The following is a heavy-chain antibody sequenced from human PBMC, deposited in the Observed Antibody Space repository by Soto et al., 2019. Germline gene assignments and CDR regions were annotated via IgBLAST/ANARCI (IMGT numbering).Heavy chain of an antibody. V-gene: IGHV1-2*02. CDR3: GRGRSGQIVVFY. Sequence: ASVKVSCKASGYTFTGHYIHWVRQAPEQGPEWMGEIGPESGATRYAQKFQGRVTMTMDMSITTVYMELSNLGPEDTAVYYCGRGRSGQIVVFYWGQGTPVTVSS. D-gene: IGHD5-12*01. J-gene: IGHJ4*02. CDR2: IGPESGAT. CDR1: GYTFTGHY.